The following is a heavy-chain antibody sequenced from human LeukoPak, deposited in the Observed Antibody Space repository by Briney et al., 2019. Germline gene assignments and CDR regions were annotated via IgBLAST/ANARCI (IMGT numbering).Heavy chain of an antibody. D-gene: IGHD2-15*01. Sequence: GGSLRLSCAASGFTFSSYAMGWVRQAPGKGLEWVSGISDSGGSTYYADSMKGRFTISKDNSKNTLYLQMNSLRTEDTAVYYCAKGSGGGRPYYFASWGRGTLVTVSS. V-gene: IGHV3-23*01. CDR1: GFTFSSYA. CDR2: ISDSGGST. CDR3: AKGSGGGRPYYFAS. J-gene: IGHJ4*02.